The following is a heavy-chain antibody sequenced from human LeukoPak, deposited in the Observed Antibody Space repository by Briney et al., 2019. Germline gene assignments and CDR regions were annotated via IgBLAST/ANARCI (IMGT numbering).Heavy chain of an antibody. CDR2: ISAYNGNT. V-gene: IGHV1-18*01. CDR1: GYTFTSYG. D-gene: IGHD2-15*01. CDR3: AGVGVSCSGGNCYAYSGRFDY. Sequence: AASVKVSCKASGYTFTSYGISWVRQAPGQGLEWMGWISAYNGNTNYAQKLQGRVTMTTDTSASTAYMELRSLRSDDTAVYYCAGVGVSCSGGNCYAYSGRFDYWGQGTLVTVSS. J-gene: IGHJ4*02.